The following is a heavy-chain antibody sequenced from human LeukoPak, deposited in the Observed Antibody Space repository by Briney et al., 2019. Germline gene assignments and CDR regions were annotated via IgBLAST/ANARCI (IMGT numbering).Heavy chain of an antibody. CDR1: GFTFSSYG. J-gene: IGHJ3*02. V-gene: IGHV3-30*18. Sequence: GRSLRLSCAASGFTFSSYGMEWVRQARGKGGEWVAVISYDGSNKYYADSVKGRFTISRDNSKNTLYLQMNSLRAEDTAVYYCAKVGPGATKNAFDIWGQGTMVTVSS. CDR2: ISYDGSNK. D-gene: IGHD1-26*01. CDR3: AKVGPGATKNAFDI.